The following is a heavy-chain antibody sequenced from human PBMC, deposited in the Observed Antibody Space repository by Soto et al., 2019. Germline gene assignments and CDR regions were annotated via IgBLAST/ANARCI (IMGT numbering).Heavy chain of an antibody. V-gene: IGHV5-51*01. J-gene: IGHJ4*02. D-gene: IGHD3-22*01. CDR3: ARQRLWGTSGYYYFEN. Sequence: PGESLKISCKGSGYSFAGYWITWVRQKPGKGLEWMGRIDPGDSDTRYSPSFQGQVTITVDKSINTAYLQWSRLKASDTAIYYCARQRLWGTSGYYYFENWGQGTLVTVS. CDR2: IDPGDSDT. CDR1: GYSFAGYW.